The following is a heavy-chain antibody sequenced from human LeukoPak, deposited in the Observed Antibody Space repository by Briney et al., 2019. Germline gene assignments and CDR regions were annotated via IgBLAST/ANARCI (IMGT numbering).Heavy chain of an antibody. V-gene: IGHV3-48*01. J-gene: IGHJ4*02. Sequence: GGSLRLSCAASGFTFSSYSMNWVRQAPGKGLEWVSYISSSSSTIYYADSVKGRFTISRDNAKNSLYLQMNSLRAEDTAVDYCARVEGGTYYYDSSAFYWGQGTLVTVSS. D-gene: IGHD3-22*01. CDR1: GFTFSSYS. CDR3: ARVEGGTYYYDSSAFY. CDR2: ISSSSSTI.